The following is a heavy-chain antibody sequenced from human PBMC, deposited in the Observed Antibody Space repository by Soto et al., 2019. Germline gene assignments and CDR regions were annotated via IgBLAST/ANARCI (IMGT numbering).Heavy chain of an antibody. V-gene: IGHV1-18*01. J-gene: IGHJ4*02. CDR3: ARDHRYNWNYGRRWEATQTFDY. CDR2: ISAYNGNT. Sequence: ASVKVSCKASGYTFTSYGISWVRQAPGQGLEWMGWISAYNGNTNYAQKLQGRVTMTTDTSTSTAYMELRSLRSDDTAVYYCARDHRYNWNYGRRWEATQTFDYWGQGTLVTVSS. D-gene: IGHD1-7*01. CDR1: GYTFTSYG.